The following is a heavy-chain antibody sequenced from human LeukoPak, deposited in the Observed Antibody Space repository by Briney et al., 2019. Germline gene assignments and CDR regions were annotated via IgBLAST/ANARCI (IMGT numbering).Heavy chain of an antibody. D-gene: IGHD5-24*01. CDR2: IKQDGSQK. V-gene: IGHV3-7*05. Sequence: GGSLRLSCAASGFTFSNYWMIWVRQAPGRGLEWVGNIKQDGSQKRYADSVRDRFTISRDNAQTSLYLQMNSLRAEDTAVYYCARASDPWLQLTWDQGTLVTVSA. J-gene: IGHJ5*02. CDR1: GFTFSNYW. CDR3: ARASDPWLQLT.